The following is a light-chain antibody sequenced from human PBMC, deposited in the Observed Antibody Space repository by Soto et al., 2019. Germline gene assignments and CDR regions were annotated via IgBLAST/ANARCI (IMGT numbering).Light chain of an antibody. Sequence: VMSDSPSTLSVSPLEGATLSCRASQGIGDTLAWYQHKPGQTPRLLIYGASTRATGIPARFSGSGSGTDFTLTISGLEPEDFAVYFCQQYHSAPITFGQGTRLEIK. CDR2: GAS. J-gene: IGKJ5*01. CDR3: QQYHSAPIT. CDR1: QGIGDT. V-gene: IGKV3-15*01.